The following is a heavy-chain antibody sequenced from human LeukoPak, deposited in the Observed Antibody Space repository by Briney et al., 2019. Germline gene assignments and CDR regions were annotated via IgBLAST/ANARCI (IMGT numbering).Heavy chain of an antibody. Sequence: GSLRLSCTVSGDSISSYYWSWIRQPPGKGLEWIGYIYYSGSIDYNPSLKSRVTISVDKSKNQFSLKLSSVTAADTAVYYCARYDYGDPRVWGQGTLVTVSS. CDR1: GDSISSYY. D-gene: IGHD4-17*01. CDR2: IYYSGSI. CDR3: ARYDYGDPRV. J-gene: IGHJ4*02. V-gene: IGHV4-59*12.